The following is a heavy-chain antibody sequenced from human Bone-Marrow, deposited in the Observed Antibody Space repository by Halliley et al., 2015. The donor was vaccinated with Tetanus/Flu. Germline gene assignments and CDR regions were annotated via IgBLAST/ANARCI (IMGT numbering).Heavy chain of an antibody. CDR3: VKAAIGPPGMLLGFDS. D-gene: IGHD1-1*01. V-gene: IGHV3-30*18. J-gene: IGHJ4*02. CDR2: ISYDGVNQ. Sequence: ISYDGVNQNYGDPVKGRFTISRDNSKSMLFLQMNSLRREDTALYYCVKAAIGPPGMLLGFDSWGRGTLVTVSS.